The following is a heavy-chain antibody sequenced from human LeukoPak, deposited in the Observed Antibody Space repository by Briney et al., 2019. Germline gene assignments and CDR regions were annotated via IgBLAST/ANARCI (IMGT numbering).Heavy chain of an antibody. J-gene: IGHJ3*02. CDR1: GFTFSSYA. D-gene: IGHD3-3*01. CDR3: AKDNDFWSGFGDAFDI. CDR2: ISGSGGST. V-gene: IGHV3-23*01. Sequence: GGSLRLSCAASGFTFSSYAMSWVRQAPGKGLEWVSAISGSGGSTYYADSVKGRFTISRDNSKSTLYLQMNSLRAEDTAVYYCAKDNDFWSGFGDAFDIWGQAQWSPSLQ.